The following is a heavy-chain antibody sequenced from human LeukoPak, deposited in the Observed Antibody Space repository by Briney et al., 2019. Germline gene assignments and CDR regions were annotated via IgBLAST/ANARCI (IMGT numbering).Heavy chain of an antibody. CDR1: GGSISSYY. Sequence: SETLSLTCTVSGGSISSYYWSWIRQPAGKGLEWIGRIYTSGSTNYNPSLKSRVTMSVDTSKNQFSLKLSSVTAADTAVYYCARDSREYSSGWHVNSWGQGTLVTVSS. CDR3: ARDSREYSSGWHVNS. J-gene: IGHJ4*02. CDR2: IYTSGST. V-gene: IGHV4-4*07. D-gene: IGHD6-19*01.